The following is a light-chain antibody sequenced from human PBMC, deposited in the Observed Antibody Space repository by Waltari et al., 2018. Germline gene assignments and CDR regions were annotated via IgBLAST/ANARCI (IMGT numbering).Light chain of an antibody. Sequence: DIQMTQSPSSLSASVGDRVTITFRASQSISTYLHWYQQKPGKAPKLLVYASSNFQTGVSSRFSGSGSGTDFTLTISSLRPDDFATYYCQQYNSFWTFGQGTNVEVK. CDR1: QSISTY. J-gene: IGKJ1*01. V-gene: IGKV1-39*01. CDR2: ASS. CDR3: QQYNSFWT.